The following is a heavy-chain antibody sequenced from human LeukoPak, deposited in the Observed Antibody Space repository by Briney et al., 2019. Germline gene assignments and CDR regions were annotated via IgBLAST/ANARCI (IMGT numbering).Heavy chain of an antibody. CDR2: ISGGGSI. CDR3: ARDLFPGYSIGYHYGY. D-gene: IGHD5-12*01. Sequence: PGGSLRLSCAASGFTVTNNYMSWVRQAPGKGLEWVSIISGGGSIYYADSVKGRFTISRDNSKNTVFLRMNSLRAEDTAVYYCARDLFPGYSIGYHYGYWGQGTLVTVSS. V-gene: IGHV3-66*01. CDR1: GFTVTNNY. J-gene: IGHJ4*02.